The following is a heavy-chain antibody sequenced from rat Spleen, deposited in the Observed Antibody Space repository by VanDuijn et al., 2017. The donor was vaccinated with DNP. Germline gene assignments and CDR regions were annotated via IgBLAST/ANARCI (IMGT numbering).Heavy chain of an antibody. Sequence: EVQLMESGGDLVQPGRSLKLSCAASGFTFSDYYMAWVRQAPKKGLEWVASISYEGSSIHYGNSVKGRFTISRDTAKSTLYLQMNSLRSEDTATYYCARRRYGYGLFDYWGQGVMVTVSS. CDR2: ISYEGSSI. D-gene: IGHD1-7*01. CDR3: ARRRYGYGLFDY. J-gene: IGHJ2*01. CDR1: GFTFSDYY. V-gene: IGHV5-22*01.